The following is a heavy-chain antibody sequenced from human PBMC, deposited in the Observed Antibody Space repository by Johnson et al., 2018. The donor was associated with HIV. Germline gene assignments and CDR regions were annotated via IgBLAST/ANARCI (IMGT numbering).Heavy chain of an antibody. CDR3: ARDGNAGYCTNGVCYNDAFDI. CDR1: GFTFSDYY. D-gene: IGHD2-8*01. V-gene: IGHV3-66*01. CDR2: IYSGGST. Sequence: VQLVESGGGVVQPGRSLRLSCAASGFTFSDYYMTWVRQAPGKGLEWVSVIYSGGSTYYADSVKGRFTISRANFKNTLYLQMNSLRAEDTAVYYCARDGNAGYCTNGVCYNDAFDIWGQGIMVTVSS. J-gene: IGHJ3*02.